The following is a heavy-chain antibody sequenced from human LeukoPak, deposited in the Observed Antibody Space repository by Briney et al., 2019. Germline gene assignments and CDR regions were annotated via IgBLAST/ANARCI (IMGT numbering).Heavy chain of an antibody. J-gene: IGHJ4*02. CDR3: TTGDFETFDY. Sequence: PGGSLRLSCAASGFTFSSYAMSWVRQAPGKGLEWVSAISGSGGSTYYADSVKGRFTISRDNSKNTLYLQMNSLKTEDTAVYYCTTGDFETFDYWGQGTLVTVSS. D-gene: IGHD3-3*01. CDR2: ISGSGGST. V-gene: IGHV3-23*01. CDR1: GFTFSSYA.